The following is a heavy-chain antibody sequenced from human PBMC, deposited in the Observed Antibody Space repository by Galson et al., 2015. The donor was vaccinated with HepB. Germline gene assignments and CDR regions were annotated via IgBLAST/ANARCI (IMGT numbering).Heavy chain of an antibody. J-gene: IGHJ3*02. V-gene: IGHV7-4-1*02. D-gene: IGHD3-10*01. CDR3: ARDIADGGDDAFET. CDR2: INTNTGNP. Sequence: SVKVSCKASGYMFTSYAINWVRQAPGQGLEWMGWINTNTGNPIYAQGFAGRFVFSLDTSVSTAYLQISSLKAEDTAVYYCARDIADGGDDAFETWGQGTMVLVSS. CDR1: GYMFTSYA.